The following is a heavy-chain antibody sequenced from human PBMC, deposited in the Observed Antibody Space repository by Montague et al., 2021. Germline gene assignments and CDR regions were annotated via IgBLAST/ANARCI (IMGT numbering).Heavy chain of an antibody. CDR2: IRVYDGTT. V-gene: IGHV3-23*01. CDR3: GKGRMRDSFDI. Sequence: SLRLSCAASGFAFSPYTMRLFRQAAGKGLEWVSPIRVYDGTTFYADSVKGRFTISRDNYHNTLHLQMNSLSVEDTDKYYCGKGRMRDSFDILGQGTMVTVSS. CDR1: GFAFSPYT. J-gene: IGHJ3*02.